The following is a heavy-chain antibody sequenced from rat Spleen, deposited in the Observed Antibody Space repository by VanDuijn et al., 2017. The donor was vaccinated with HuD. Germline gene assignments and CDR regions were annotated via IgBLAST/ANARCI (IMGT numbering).Heavy chain of an antibody. D-gene: IGHD3-1*01. CDR1: GLSLTSNS. CDR2: MNYNGDT. V-gene: IGHV2-63*01. CDR3: TIHPRY. Sequence: QVQLKESGPGLVQPSQTLSLTCTVSGLSLTSNSVSWIRQPPGKGLEWMGRMNYNGDTSYNSALKSRLSISRDTSKNHVFLKMNSLQTDDTGTYYCTIHPRYWGQGVMVTVSS. J-gene: IGHJ2*01.